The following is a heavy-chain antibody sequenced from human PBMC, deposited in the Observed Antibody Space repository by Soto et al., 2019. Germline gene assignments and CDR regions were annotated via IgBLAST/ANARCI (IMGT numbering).Heavy chain of an antibody. CDR3: ARDRDPNTPGWFFDL. J-gene: IGHJ2*01. CDR2: IFHSGSA. D-gene: IGHD2-2*02. CDR1: GVSLSSGDYY. Sequence: QVHLQESGPGLVKPSQTLSLTCTVSGVSLSSGDYYWSWIRQNPGKGLEWIGYIFHSGSAYYSPSFRSRVFISVDTSKNQISLELSSVTAADTAVYYCARDRDPNTPGWFFDLWGRGTLVTVSS. V-gene: IGHV4-31*03.